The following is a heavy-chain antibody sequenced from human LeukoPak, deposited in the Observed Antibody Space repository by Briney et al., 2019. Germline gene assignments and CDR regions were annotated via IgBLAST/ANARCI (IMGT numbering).Heavy chain of an antibody. D-gene: IGHD2/OR15-2a*01. Sequence: ASVKVSCKSSGFTFTDHYIHWVRQGPGQGLEWMGYIGPHSTFTSSPQEFQGGVTMTRDASMSTAYMELTRLTSDDTAVYYCVREGEGPLSKDFDYWGQGTLVTVSS. CDR1: GFTFTDHY. CDR2: IGPHSTFT. J-gene: IGHJ4*02. V-gene: IGHV1-2*02. CDR3: VREGEGPLSKDFDY.